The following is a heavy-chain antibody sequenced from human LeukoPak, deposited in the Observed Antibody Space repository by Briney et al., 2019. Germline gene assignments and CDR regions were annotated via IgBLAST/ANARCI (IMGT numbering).Heavy chain of an antibody. D-gene: IGHD5-24*01. Sequence: SETLSLTCTVSGGSISSYYWSWIRQPAGKGLEWIGRIYTSGSTNYNPSLKSRVTISVDTSKNQFSLKLSSVTAADTAVYYCTSRSGRWLQFNAFDIWGQGTMVTVSS. CDR3: TSRSGRWLQFNAFDI. J-gene: IGHJ3*02. V-gene: IGHV4-4*07. CDR1: GGSISSYY. CDR2: IYTSGST.